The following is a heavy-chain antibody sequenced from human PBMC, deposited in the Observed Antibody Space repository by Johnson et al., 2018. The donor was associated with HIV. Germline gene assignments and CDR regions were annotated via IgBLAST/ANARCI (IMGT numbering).Heavy chain of an antibody. CDR1: GFTFGDYA. D-gene: IGHD1-14*01. V-gene: IGHV3-49*04. CDR2: IRSKAYGGTT. Sequence: VQLVESGGGLVQPGRSLRLSCTASGFTFGDYAMSWVRQAPGKGLEWVGFIRSKAYGGTTEYAASVKGRFTISRDDSKSIAYLQMNSLKTEDTALYYCVRDGGLITGAFDIWGQGTMVTVSS. CDR3: VRDGGLITGAFDI. J-gene: IGHJ3*02.